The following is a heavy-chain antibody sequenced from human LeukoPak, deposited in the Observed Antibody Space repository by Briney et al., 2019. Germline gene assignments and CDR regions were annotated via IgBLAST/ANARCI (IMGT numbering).Heavy chain of an antibody. CDR2: IKPDGSAQ. CDR1: GFTFSNSW. V-gene: IGHV3-7*01. D-gene: IGHD3-10*01. J-gene: IGHJ6*03. CDR3: AREWFGESHYYYYYMDV. Sequence: GGSLRLSCAASGFTFSNSWMSWVRQAPGKGLEWVATIKPDGSAQYYVDSVKGRFTISRDNAKNSLYLQMNSLRAEDTAVYYCAREWFGESHYYYYYMDVWGKGTTVTVSS.